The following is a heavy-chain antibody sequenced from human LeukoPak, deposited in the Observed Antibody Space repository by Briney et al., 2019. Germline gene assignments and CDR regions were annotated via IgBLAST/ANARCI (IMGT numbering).Heavy chain of an antibody. CDR2: IYSGGST. Sequence: GGSLRLSCAASGVTVSSNYMSWVRQAPGKGLEWVPVIYSGGSTYYADSVKGRFTISRDNSKNTLYLQMNSLRAEDTAVYYCARVLRDYGDYIPPGAFDIWGQGTMVTVSS. D-gene: IGHD4-17*01. J-gene: IGHJ3*02. CDR1: GVTVSSNY. CDR3: ARVLRDYGDYIPPGAFDI. V-gene: IGHV3-66*01.